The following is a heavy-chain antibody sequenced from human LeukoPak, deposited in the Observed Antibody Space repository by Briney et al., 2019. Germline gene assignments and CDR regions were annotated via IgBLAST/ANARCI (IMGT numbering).Heavy chain of an antibody. CDR1: GGSFSGYY. J-gene: IGHJ4*02. D-gene: IGHD2-8*02. V-gene: IGHV4-34*01. CDR3: ARGSGRRYFDY. CDR2: INHSGST. Sequence: SETLSLTCAVYGGSFSGYYWNWIRQPPGKGLEWIGEINHSGSTNYKSSLKSRVTISVDTSKNQFSMKLYSVTAADTAVYFCARGSGRRYFDYWGQGTLLIVSS.